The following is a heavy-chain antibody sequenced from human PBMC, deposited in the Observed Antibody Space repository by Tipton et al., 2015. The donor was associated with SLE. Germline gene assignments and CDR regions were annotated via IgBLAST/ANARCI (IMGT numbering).Heavy chain of an antibody. Sequence: TLSLTCTVSGGSITSYYWGWIRQSPERGLEWIGHSYYSGNTKFNPSLKSRVTISADTSKNQFSLKLRSVTAADTAVYYCARFTHHYGSGPASVEVDYYDYWGQGTLVTVSS. CDR2: SYYSGNT. V-gene: IGHV4-59*01. CDR1: GGSITSYY. J-gene: IGHJ4*02. CDR3: ARFTHHYGSGPASVEVDYYDY. D-gene: IGHD3-10*01.